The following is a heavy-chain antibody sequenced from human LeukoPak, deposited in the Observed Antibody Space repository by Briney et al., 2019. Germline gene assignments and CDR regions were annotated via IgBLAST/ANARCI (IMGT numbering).Heavy chain of an antibody. J-gene: IGHJ4*02. CDR1: GFTFSSYG. CDR2: ISYDGSNK. V-gene: IGHV3-30*18. CDR3: AKSIVMVIGYPHY. D-gene: IGHD3-16*01. Sequence: GGSLRLSCAASGFTFSSYGMHWVRQAPGKGLEWVAVISYDGSNKYYADSVKGRFTISRDNSKNTLYLQMNSLRAEDTAVYYCAKSIVMVIGYPHYWGQGTLVTVSS.